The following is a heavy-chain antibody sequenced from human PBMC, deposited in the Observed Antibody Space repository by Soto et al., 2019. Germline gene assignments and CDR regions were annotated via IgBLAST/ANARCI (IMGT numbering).Heavy chain of an antibody. CDR2: ISAYNGNT. Sequence: VKVSCKASGYTFTSYGISWLRQAPGQGLEWMGWISAYNGNTNYAQKLQGRVTMTTNTSTSTAYMELRSLRSDDTAVYYCARVGYYDFWSGYPFYYYGMDVWGQGTTVTVSS. CDR3: ARVGYYDFWSGYPFYYYGMDV. D-gene: IGHD3-3*01. J-gene: IGHJ6*02. CDR1: GYTFTSYG. V-gene: IGHV1-18*01.